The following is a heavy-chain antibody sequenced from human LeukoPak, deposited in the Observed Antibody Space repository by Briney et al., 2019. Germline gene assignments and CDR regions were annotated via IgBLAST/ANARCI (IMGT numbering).Heavy chain of an antibody. CDR3: ARTGSGSYRAVFDY. J-gene: IGHJ4*02. V-gene: IGHV4-59*01. D-gene: IGHD3-10*01. CDR1: GGSISSYY. CDR2: IYYSGST. Sequence: KPSETLSLTCTVSGGSISSYYWSWVRQPPGKGLEWIGYIYYSGSTNYNPSLKSRVTISVDTSKNQFSLKLSSVTAADTAVYYCARTGSGSYRAVFDYWGQGTLVTVSS.